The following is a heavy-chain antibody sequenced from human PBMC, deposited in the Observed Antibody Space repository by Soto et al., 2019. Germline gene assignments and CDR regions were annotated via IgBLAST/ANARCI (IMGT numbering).Heavy chain of an antibody. D-gene: IGHD3-3*01. Sequence: GGSLRLSCAVSGFSFSSHRMHWVRQGPGKGLMWVSRINSDGSTTNYADSVKGRFTISRDNAKKTLYLQMNSLRVDDTAVYYCARDSSPYYDFWSGFYTYFDYWGQGA. CDR1: GFSFSSHR. CDR2: INSDGSTT. J-gene: IGHJ4*02. CDR3: ARDSSPYYDFWSGFYTYFDY. V-gene: IGHV3-74*01.